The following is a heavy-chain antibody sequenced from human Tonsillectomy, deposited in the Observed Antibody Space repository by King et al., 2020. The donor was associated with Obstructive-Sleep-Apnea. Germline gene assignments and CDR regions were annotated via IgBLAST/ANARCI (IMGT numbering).Heavy chain of an antibody. Sequence: GQLVQSGAEVTKPGESLRISCQGSGYSFTTYWISWVRQIPGKGLEWVGSLAPSGSYTIYSPSFQGHVTISADKSITTAYLQWSSLKAPDTAMYDCARLAPFTIFGQFYYAMDVWGQGTTVTVSS. CDR2: LAPSGSYT. V-gene: IGHV5-10-1*01. CDR3: ARLAPFTIFGQFYYAMDV. D-gene: IGHD3-3*01. J-gene: IGHJ6*02. CDR1: GYSFTTYW.